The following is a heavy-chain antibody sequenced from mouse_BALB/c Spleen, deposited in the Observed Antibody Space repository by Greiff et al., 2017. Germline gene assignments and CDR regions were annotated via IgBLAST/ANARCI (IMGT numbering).Heavy chain of an antibody. V-gene: IGHV5-4*02. CDR1: GFTFSDYY. CDR3: ARGATGAMDY. J-gene: IGHJ4*01. CDR2: ISDGGSYT. D-gene: IGHD3-1*01. Sequence: EVKVVESGGGLVKPGGSLKLSCAASGFTFSDYYMYWVRQTPEKRLEWVATISDGGSYTYYPDSVKGRFTISRDNAKNNLYLQMSSLKSEDTAMYYCARGATGAMDYWGQGTSVTVSS.